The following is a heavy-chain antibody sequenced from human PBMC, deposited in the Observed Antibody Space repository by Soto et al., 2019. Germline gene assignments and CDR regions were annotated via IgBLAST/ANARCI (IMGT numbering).Heavy chain of an antibody. V-gene: IGHV3-23*01. CDR3: AKSMTVVVITTFDY. CDR2: IIGSGGST. Sequence: GGSLRLSCAASGFTFSSYAMSWVRQAPGKGLEWVSAIIGSGGSTYYADSVKGRFTISRDNSKNTLYLQMNSLRAEDTAVYYCAKSMTVVVITTFDYWGQGTLVTVSS. J-gene: IGHJ4*02. D-gene: IGHD3-22*01. CDR1: GFTFSSYA.